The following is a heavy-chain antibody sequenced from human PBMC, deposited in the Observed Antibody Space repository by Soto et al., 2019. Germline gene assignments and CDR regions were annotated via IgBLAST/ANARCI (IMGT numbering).Heavy chain of an antibody. D-gene: IGHD3-9*01. CDR2: IYYSGST. Sequence: KTSETLSLTCTVSGDSIRSGNHYWSWIRQPPGKGLEWIGYIYYSGSTYYSPSLKSRVTISVDTSKNQFSLKLNSVTAADTAVYYWATVDILTVYGCMDVWGQGTTVTVSS. CDR1: GDSIRSGNHY. J-gene: IGHJ6*02. CDR3: ATVDILTVYGCMDV. V-gene: IGHV4-30-4*01.